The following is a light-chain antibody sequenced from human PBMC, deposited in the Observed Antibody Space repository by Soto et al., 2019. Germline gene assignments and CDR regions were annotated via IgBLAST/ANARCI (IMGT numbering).Light chain of an antibody. V-gene: IGKV1-39*01. CDR3: QQSYTARFT. CDR1: QNINSF. J-gene: IGKJ3*01. CDR2: SAA. Sequence: DIQVTQSPPSLSASVGDTVTITCRTSQNINSFLSWYQHKPGQAPQLLIHSAASLHTGVPSRFSGSGSGTDFALTISSLQPEDFAAYYCQQSYTARFTFGPGTKVDIK.